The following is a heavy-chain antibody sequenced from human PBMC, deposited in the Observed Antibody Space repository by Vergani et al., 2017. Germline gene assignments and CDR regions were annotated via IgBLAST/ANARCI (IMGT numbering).Heavy chain of an antibody. V-gene: IGHV1-69*08. J-gene: IGHJ6*02. CDR3: ARDGGYSYGYRNYYYGMDV. CDR2: IIPILGIA. D-gene: IGHD5-18*01. Sequence: QVQLVQSGAEVKKPGSSVKVSCKASGGTFSSYTISWVRQAPGQGLEWMGRIIPILGIANYAQKFQGRVTITADKSTSTAYMELSRLRSEDTAVYYCARDGGYSYGYRNYYYGMDVWGQGTTGTVSS. CDR1: GGTFSSYT.